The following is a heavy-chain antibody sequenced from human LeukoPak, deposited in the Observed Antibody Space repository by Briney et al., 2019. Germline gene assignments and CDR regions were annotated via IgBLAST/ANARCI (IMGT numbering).Heavy chain of an antibody. CDR3: ARPSGTSGRYYDFWSGYHYYGMDV. V-gene: IGHV1-8*01. D-gene: IGHD3-3*01. CDR1: GYTFTSYD. Sequence: ASVKVSCKASGYTFTSYDINWVRQATGQGLEWMGWMNPNSGNTGYAQKFQGRVTMTRNTSISTAYMELSSLRSEDTAVYYCARPSGTSGRYYDFWSGYHYYGMDVWGQGTTVTVS. J-gene: IGHJ6*02. CDR2: MNPNSGNT.